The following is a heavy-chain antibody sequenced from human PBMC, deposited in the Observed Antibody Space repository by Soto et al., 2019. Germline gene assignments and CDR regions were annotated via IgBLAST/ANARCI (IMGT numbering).Heavy chain of an antibody. V-gene: IGHV1-2*02. CDR3: ARALPIVGTTTWDY. CDR1: GYTFTGYY. Sequence: QVQLVQSGAEVKKSGASVMVSCKASGYTFTGYYIHWVRHTPGQGLEWMGWINPNNGGTSYVQKFQGRVTMTRDTSISTAYMELRRLTSDDTAVYYCARALPIVGTTTWDYWGQGTLVTVSS. J-gene: IGHJ4*02. D-gene: IGHD1-26*01. CDR2: INPNNGGT.